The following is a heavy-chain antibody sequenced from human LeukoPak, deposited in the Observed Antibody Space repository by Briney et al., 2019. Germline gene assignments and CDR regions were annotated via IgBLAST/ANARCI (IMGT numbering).Heavy chain of an antibody. CDR1: GYAFTGYY. CDR2: INPNSGGT. J-gene: IGHJ4*02. Sequence: ASVTVSCKASGYAFTGYYMHWVRQAPGQGLEWMGWINPNSGGTNYAQKFQGRVNMTRDTSISTAYMELSRLRSDDTAVYYCAREPIEYSSSNDYWGQGTLVTVSS. D-gene: IGHD6-6*01. V-gene: IGHV1-2*02. CDR3: AREPIEYSSSNDY.